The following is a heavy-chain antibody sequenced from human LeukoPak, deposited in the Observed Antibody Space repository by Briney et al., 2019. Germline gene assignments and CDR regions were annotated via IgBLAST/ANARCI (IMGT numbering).Heavy chain of an antibody. D-gene: IGHD6-6*01. Sequence: SVKVSCKASGGTFISYAISWVRQAPGQGLEWMGSIIPIFGIANYAQKFQGGVTITADKCTSTAYMELSSLRSEDTAVYYCASGGGPSSSLPPTWGMDFWGQGTTVTVSS. J-gene: IGHJ6*02. CDR1: GGTFISYA. CDR2: IIPIFGIA. CDR3: ASGGGPSSSLPPTWGMDF. V-gene: IGHV1-69*04.